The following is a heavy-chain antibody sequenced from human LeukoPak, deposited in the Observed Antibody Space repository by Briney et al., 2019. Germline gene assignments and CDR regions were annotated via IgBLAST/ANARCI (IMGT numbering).Heavy chain of an antibody. D-gene: IGHD3-22*01. V-gene: IGHV1-2*02. J-gene: IGHJ4*02. Sequence: MHWVRQAPGQGREWRGGINANSGGTNYAKKFQGRVTITRDTYISTAYMEISRLREDETAVYYCARDRHYYDSSGHFDYWGQGTLVTVSS. CDR2: INANSGGT. CDR3: ARDRHYYDSSGHFDY.